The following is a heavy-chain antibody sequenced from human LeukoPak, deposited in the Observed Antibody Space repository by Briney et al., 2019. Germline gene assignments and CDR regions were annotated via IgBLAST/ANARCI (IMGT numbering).Heavy chain of an antibody. CDR2: ISWDGGST. V-gene: IGHV3-43*01. Sequence: GGSLRLSCAASGFTFDDYTMHWVGQAPGKGLEWVSFISWDGGSTYYADSVKGRFTISRDNRKNSLYLQMNSLRTEDTALYYCAKDFYRGDSLDHWGQGTLVTVSS. CDR3: AKDFYRGDSLDH. CDR1: GFTFDDYT. D-gene: IGHD2-21*02. J-gene: IGHJ4*02.